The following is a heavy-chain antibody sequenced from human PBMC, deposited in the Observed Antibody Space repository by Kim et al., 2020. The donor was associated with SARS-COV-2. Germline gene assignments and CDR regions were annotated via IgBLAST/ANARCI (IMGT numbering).Heavy chain of an antibody. CDR3: MKGGRGWISDH. V-gene: IGHV3-23*01. D-gene: IGHD2-2*03. J-gene: IGHJ4*02. CDR2: IDGSDGTT. CDR1: GFTFTCHA. Sequence: GGSLRLSCTTSGFTFTCHAMSWVRQAPGKWLEWVSSIDGSDGTTYYVDSVRGRFTISRDDSKNTLHLQMSASRGDDTAVNHCMKGGRGWISDHWGQGTLV.